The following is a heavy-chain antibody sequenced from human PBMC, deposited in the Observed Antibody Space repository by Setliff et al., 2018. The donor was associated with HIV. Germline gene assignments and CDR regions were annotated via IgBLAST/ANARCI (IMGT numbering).Heavy chain of an antibody. Sequence: PSETLSLTCVFHGGSFSSFYWTWIRQPPGKGLEWIGEITQSATTNYNPSLKSRVTMLADPSKNQFFLTLNSVTDADTAVYYCAGGYTSSRHLDYWGQGTLVTVSS. D-gene: IGHD6-13*01. CDR3: AGGYTSSRHLDY. CDR1: GGSFSSFY. V-gene: IGHV4-34*01. J-gene: IGHJ4*02. CDR2: ITQSATT.